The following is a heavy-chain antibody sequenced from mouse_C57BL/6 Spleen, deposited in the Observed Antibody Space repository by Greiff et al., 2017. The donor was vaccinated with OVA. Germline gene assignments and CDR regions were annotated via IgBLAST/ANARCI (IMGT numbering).Heavy chain of an antibody. CDR1: GYTFTSYW. Sequence: VQLQQPGAELVKPGASVKLSCKASGYTFTSYWMHWVKQRPGQGLEWIGMIHPNSGSTNYNEKFKSKATLTVDKSSSTAYMQLSSLTSEDSAVYYCASPYYYGSPYYFDYWGQGTTLTVSS. CDR3: ASPYYYGSPYYFDY. J-gene: IGHJ2*01. D-gene: IGHD1-1*01. V-gene: IGHV1-64*01. CDR2: IHPNSGST.